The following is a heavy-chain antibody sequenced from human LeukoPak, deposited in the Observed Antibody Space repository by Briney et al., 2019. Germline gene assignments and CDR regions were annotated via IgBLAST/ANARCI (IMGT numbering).Heavy chain of an antibody. V-gene: IGHV4-4*08. CDR1: GFTFSSYA. J-gene: IGHJ4*02. CDR2: MSPSGTT. CDR3: ARGQDDRSGTFDY. D-gene: IGHD3-22*01. Sequence: GSLRLSCAASGFTFSSYAMSWIRQPPGKGLDWITYMSPSGTTKYNPSLKSRVTTSVDTSRTQFSLRLSSVTAADTAVYYCARGQDDRSGTFDYWGQGILVTVSS.